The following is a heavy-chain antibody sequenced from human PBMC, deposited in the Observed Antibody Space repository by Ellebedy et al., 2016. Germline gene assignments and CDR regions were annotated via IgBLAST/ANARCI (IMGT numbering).Heavy chain of an antibody. J-gene: IGHJ5*02. Sequence: SETLSLXXAVYGGSFSGYYWSWIRQPPGKGLEWIGEINHSGSTNYNPSLKSRVTISVDTSKNQFSLKLSSVTAADTAVYYCASRYYDFWSGYSNWFDPWGQGTLVTVSS. CDR3: ASRYYDFWSGYSNWFDP. D-gene: IGHD3-3*01. V-gene: IGHV4-34*01. CDR1: GGSFSGYY. CDR2: INHSGST.